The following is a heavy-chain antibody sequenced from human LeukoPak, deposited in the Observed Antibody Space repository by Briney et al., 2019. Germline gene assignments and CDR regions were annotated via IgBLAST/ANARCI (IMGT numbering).Heavy chain of an antibody. CDR1: GYTFTGYY. D-gene: IGHD1-26*01. V-gene: IGHV1-2*02. Sequence: ASVKVSCKASGYTFTGYYMHWVRQAPGQGLEWMGWMNPNSGGTNYAQKFQGRVTMTRDTSISTAYMELSRLRSDNTAVYYCARSSGSRTGGLRWGQGTLVTVSS. J-gene: IGHJ4*02. CDR2: MNPNSGGT. CDR3: ARSSGSRTGGLR.